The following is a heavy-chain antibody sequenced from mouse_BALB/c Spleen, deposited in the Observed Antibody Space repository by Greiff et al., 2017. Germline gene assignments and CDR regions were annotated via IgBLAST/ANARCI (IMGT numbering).Heavy chain of an antibody. CDR1: GYSITSGYY. CDR2: ISYDGSN. V-gene: IGHV3-6*02. CDR3: ARDWDGWFAY. J-gene: IGHJ3*01. D-gene: IGHD4-1*01. Sequence: ESGPGLVKPSQSLSLTCSVTGYSITSGYYWNWIRQFPGNKLEWMGYISYDGSNNYNPSLKNRISITRDTSKNQFFLKLNSVTTEDTATYYCARDWDGWFAYWGQGTLVTVSA.